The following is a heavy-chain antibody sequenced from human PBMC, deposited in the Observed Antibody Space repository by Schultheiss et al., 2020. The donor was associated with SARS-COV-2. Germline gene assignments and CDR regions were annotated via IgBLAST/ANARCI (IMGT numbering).Heavy chain of an antibody. CDR1: GGSFSGYY. CDR2: IYYSGST. V-gene: IGHV4-59*01. J-gene: IGHJ6*02. D-gene: IGHD2-2*01. CDR3: ARVDCSSTSCYERDYYYYGMDV. Sequence: SETLSLTCAVYGGSFSGYYWSWIRQPAGKGLEWIGYIYYSGSTNYNPSLKSRVTISVDTSKNQFSLKLSSVTAADTAVYYCARVDCSSTSCYERDYYYYGMDVWGQGTTVTVSS.